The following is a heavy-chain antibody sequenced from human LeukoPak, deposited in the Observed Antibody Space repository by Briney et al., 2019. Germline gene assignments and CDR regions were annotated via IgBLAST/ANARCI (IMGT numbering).Heavy chain of an antibody. Sequence: ASVKVSCKASGYTFTSYDINWVRQATGQGLEWMGWMNPNSGNTGYAQKFQGRVTMTRNTSISTAYMELRSLRSDDTAVYYCARGGPGAEILGFFNHGTFFDYWGQGALVTVSS. J-gene: IGHJ4*02. D-gene: IGHD1-26*01. CDR2: MNPNSGNT. CDR1: GYTFTSYD. CDR3: ARGGPGAEILGFFNHGTFFDY. V-gene: IGHV1-8*01.